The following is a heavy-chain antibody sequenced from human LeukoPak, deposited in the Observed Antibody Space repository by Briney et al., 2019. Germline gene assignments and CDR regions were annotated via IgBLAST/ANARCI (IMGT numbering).Heavy chain of an antibody. CDR1: GGSISSSSYY. CDR3: ARHVGGSYETHWFDP. V-gene: IGHV4-39*01. D-gene: IGHD1-26*01. J-gene: IGHJ5*02. Sequence: PSETLFLTCTVSGGSISSSSYYWGWIRQPPGKGLEWIGSIYYSGSTYYNPSLKSRVTISVDTSKNQFSLKLSSVTAADTAVYYCARHVGGSYETHWFDPWGQGTLVTVSS. CDR2: IYYSGST.